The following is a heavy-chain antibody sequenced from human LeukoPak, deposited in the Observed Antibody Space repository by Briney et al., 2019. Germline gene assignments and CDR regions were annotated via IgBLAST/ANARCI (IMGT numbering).Heavy chain of an antibody. J-gene: IGHJ4*02. CDR1: GGSISISSYC. CDR2: IYYSVST. CDR3: ARKPIYCSSTGCYCNGVCQHDY. V-gene: IGHV4-39*01. Sequence: SETLSLTCTVSGGSISISSYCWGWILQPRGKGLEWIGSIYYSVSTYYNPYLTSRVTISVDTSKNQLYLKLSSVTAADTAVYYCARKPIYCSSTGCYCNGVCQHDYWGQGTLVTVSS. D-gene: IGHD2-2*01.